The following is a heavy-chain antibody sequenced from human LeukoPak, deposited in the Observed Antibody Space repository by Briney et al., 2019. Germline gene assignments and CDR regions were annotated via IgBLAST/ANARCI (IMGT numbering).Heavy chain of an antibody. CDR3: ARDRMYSHTPNFVY. CDR2: ISGVGNII. V-gene: IGHV3-11*04. Sequence: SGGSLRLSCAASGFIFSDYYMSWIRQAPGKGLEWVSYISGVGNIIYYADSVKGRFTISRDNAKNSLHLQMNSLRDEDTAVYYCARDRMYSHTPNFVYWGQGTLVTVPS. CDR1: GFIFSDYY. D-gene: IGHD6-13*01. J-gene: IGHJ4*02.